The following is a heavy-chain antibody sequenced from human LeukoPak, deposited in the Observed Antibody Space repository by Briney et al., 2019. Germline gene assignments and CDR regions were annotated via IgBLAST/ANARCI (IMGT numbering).Heavy chain of an antibody. V-gene: IGHV3-11*01. J-gene: IGHJ4*02. CDR2: ISSSGSTI. Sequence: GGSLRLSCAASGFTFSDYYMSWIRQAPGKGLEWVSYISSSGSTIYYADSVKGRFTISRDNAKNSLYLQMHSLRAEDTAVYYCAKDGGLWVSAHWGDSWGRGTLVTVSS. CDR1: GFTFSDYY. CDR3: AKDGGLWVSAHWGDS. D-gene: IGHD7-27*01.